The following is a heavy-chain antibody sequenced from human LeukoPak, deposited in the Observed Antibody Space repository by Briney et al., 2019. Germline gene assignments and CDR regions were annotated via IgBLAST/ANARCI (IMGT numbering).Heavy chain of an antibody. J-gene: IGHJ6*03. CDR2: INPSGGST. D-gene: IGHD1-20*01. CDR3: ARPITGTGYYYMDV. Sequence: ASVKVSCKASGYTFTSYYMHWVRQAPGQGLEWMGIINPSGGSTSYAQKLQGRVTMTTDTSTSTAYMELRSLRSDDTAVYYCARPITGTGYYYMDVWGKGTTVTISS. V-gene: IGHV1-46*01. CDR1: GYTFTSYY.